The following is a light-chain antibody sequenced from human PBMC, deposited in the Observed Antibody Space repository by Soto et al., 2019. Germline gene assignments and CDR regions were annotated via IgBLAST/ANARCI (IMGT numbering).Light chain of an antibody. Sequence: QSVLTQSPSASASLGASVKLTCTLSGGHSSYAIAWHQQQPEKGPRYLMKLNSDGSHSKGDGIPDRFSGSSSGAERYLTISSLQSEDEADYYCQTWGTGIRVFGGGTKVTVL. V-gene: IGLV4-69*01. J-gene: IGLJ3*02. CDR3: QTWGTGIRV. CDR2: LNSDGSH. CDR1: GGHSSYA.